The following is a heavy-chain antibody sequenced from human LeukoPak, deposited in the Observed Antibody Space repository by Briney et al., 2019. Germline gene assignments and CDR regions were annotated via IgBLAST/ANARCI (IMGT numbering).Heavy chain of an antibody. CDR2: INQSGST. CDR1: VGPSVVTT. J-gene: IGHJ6*02. V-gene: IGHV4-34*01. Sequence: SETLSSPALSMVGPSVVTTGAGSASTQGRGWSGLGEINQSGSTKYNPSLKSRVTISVDTSKNQFSLKLSSVTAADTAVYYCARFDSWSGNYYNGMDVWGQGTTVTVSS. D-gene: IGHD3-3*01. CDR3: ARFDSWSGNYYNGMDV.